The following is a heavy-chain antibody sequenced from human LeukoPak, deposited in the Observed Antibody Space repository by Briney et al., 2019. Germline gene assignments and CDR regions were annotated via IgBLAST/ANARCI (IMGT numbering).Heavy chain of an antibody. Sequence: PGGSLRLSCAASGFTFSSYAMHWVRQAPGKGLEWVSAISGSGGSTYYADSVKGRFTISRDNSKNTLYLQMNSLRAEDTAVYYCAKGPGSKAAGTGGFDYWGQGTLVTVSS. CDR3: AKGPGSKAAGTGGFDY. D-gene: IGHD6-13*01. CDR2: ISGSGGST. CDR1: GFTFSSYA. J-gene: IGHJ4*02. V-gene: IGHV3-23*01.